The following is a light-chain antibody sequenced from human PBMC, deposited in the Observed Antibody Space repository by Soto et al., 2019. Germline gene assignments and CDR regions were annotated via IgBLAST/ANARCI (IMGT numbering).Light chain of an antibody. CDR3: SSYTSSSTLV. V-gene: IGLV2-14*01. CDR2: DVS. CDR1: SSDVGGYNY. Sequence: QSVLTQPASVSGSPGQSITISCTGTSSDVGGYNYVSWYQQHPGKAPKLMIYDVSNRPSVVSNRFSGSKSGNTASLTISGLQAEDEADYYCSSYTSSSTLVFGGGTKLTVL. J-gene: IGLJ2*01.